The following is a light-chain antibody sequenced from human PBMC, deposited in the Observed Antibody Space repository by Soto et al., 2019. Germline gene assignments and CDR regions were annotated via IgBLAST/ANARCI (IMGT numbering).Light chain of an antibody. J-gene: IGKJ5*01. CDR3: QQRSNWPPIT. V-gene: IGKV3-11*01. CDR2: DAS. CDR1: LSVSIY. Sequence: EIVLTQSPATLSLSPGERATLSCRASLSVSIYLAWHQQKPGQAPRLLIYDASNRATGIPARFSGSGSGTDFTLTISSLEPEDFAVYYCQQRSNWPPITFGQGTRLEIK.